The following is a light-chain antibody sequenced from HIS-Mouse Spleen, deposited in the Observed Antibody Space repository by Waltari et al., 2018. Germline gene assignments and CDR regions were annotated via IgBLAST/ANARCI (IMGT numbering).Light chain of an antibody. J-gene: IGLJ2*01. CDR2: QDS. CDR1: KLGDKY. Sequence: SYELTQPPSVSVSPGQTASITCSGDKLGDKYACWYQQKTGQSPVLFIYQDSKRPSGSPERFSGSTSGNTATLTISGTQAMDEADYYCQAWDSSTANVVFGGGTKLTVL. V-gene: IGLV3-1*01. CDR3: QAWDSSTANVV.